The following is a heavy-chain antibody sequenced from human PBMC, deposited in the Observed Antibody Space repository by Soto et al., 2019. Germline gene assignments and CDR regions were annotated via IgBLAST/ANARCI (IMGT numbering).Heavy chain of an antibody. CDR1: GKFFSNYW. Sequence: PGESLKISCKGSGKFFSNYWIAWVRQMPGKGLEWMGVIFLGDSDTRYSPSFEGQVTISADKSISTAYLQWSSLKASDTAMHYCARVIGGYSSGWYGDYWGKGTLVT. D-gene: IGHD6-19*01. V-gene: IGHV5-51*01. CDR3: ARVIGGYSSGWYGDY. CDR2: IFLGDSDT. J-gene: IGHJ4*02.